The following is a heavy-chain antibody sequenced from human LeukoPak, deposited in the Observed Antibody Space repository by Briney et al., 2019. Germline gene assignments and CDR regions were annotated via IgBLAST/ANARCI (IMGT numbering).Heavy chain of an antibody. Sequence: GGSLRLSCAASGFTFNNYGMSWARQAPGKGLEWVSGITSSGGSTYYADSVKGRFTISRDYSKNTLHLQMNSLRAEDTAVYYCGKGGSSFYYGSGSLYYFDYWGQGTLVTVSS. CDR3: GKGGSSFYYGSGSLYYFDY. D-gene: IGHD3-10*01. CDR1: GFTFNNYG. J-gene: IGHJ4*02. V-gene: IGHV3-23*01. CDR2: ITSSGGST.